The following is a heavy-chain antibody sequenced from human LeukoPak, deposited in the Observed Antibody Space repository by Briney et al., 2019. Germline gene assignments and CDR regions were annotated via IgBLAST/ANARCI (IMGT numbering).Heavy chain of an antibody. D-gene: IGHD3-22*01. CDR2: INHSGST. V-gene: IGHV4-34*01. CDR1: GGSFSGYY. J-gene: IGHJ4*02. Sequence: PSETLSLTCAVYGGSFSGYYWSWIRQPPGKGLEWIGEINHSGSTNYNPSLKSRVTISVDTSKNQFSLKLSSVTAADTAVYYCARAYDGSGCFDYWGQGTLVTVSS. CDR3: ARAYDGSGCFDY.